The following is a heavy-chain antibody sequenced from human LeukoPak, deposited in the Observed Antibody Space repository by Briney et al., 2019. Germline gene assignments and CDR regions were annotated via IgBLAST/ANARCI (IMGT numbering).Heavy chain of an antibody. D-gene: IGHD3-22*01. CDR1: GGSISSGGYY. V-gene: IGHV4-31*03. CDR3: ARAGSIVVVITTYDAFDI. Sequence: SETLSLTCTVSGGSISSGGYYWNWIRQHPGKGLEWIGYIYYSGSTYYNPSLKSRVTISVDTSKNQFSLKLSSVTAADTAVYYCARAGSIVVVITTYDAFDIWGQGTMVTVSS. CDR2: IYYSGST. J-gene: IGHJ3*02.